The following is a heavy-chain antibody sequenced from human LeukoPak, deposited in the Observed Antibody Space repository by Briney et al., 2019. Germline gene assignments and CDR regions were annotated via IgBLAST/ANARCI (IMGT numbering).Heavy chain of an antibody. J-gene: IGHJ4*02. CDR3: ARDVQGQRLKDY. V-gene: IGHV1-2*02. Sequence: ASVKVSCKASGYTFTGYYMHWVRQAPGQGLEWMGWINPNSGGTNYAQKFQGRVTMTRDTSISTAYMELSRLGSGDTAVYYCARDVQGQRLKDYWGQGTLVTVSS. CDR2: INPNSGGT. D-gene: IGHD6-25*01. CDR1: GYTFTGYY.